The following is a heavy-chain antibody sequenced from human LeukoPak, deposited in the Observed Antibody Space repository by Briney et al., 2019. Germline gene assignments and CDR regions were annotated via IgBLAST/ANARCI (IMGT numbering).Heavy chain of an antibody. D-gene: IGHD3-22*01. V-gene: IGHV3-23*01. CDR3: AKSRGIGDSSGYYFRTYYFDY. Sequence: GGSLRLSCAASGFTFSSYAMSWVRQAPGKGLEWVSAISGSGGSTYYADSVKGRFTISRDNSKNTLYLQMNSLRAEDTAVYYCAKSRGIGDSSGYYFRTYYFDYWGQGTLVTVSS. J-gene: IGHJ4*02. CDR1: GFTFSSYA. CDR2: ISGSGGST.